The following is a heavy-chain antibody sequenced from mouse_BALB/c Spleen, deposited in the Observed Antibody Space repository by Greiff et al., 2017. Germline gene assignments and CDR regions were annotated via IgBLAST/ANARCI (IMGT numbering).Heavy chain of an antibody. D-gene: IGHD3-3*01. CDR2: IWSDGST. CDR1: GFSLTSYG. Sequence: VKLMESGPDLVAPSQTLSITCTVSGFSLTSYGVHWVRQPQGKGLEWLVVIWSDGSTTYNSALKSRLSISKDNSKSRVFLKMNSLQTDDTTMYYCARQEGTVYNAMDYWGQGTSVTVSS. J-gene: IGHJ4*01. V-gene: IGHV2-6-2*01. CDR3: ARQEGTVYNAMDY.